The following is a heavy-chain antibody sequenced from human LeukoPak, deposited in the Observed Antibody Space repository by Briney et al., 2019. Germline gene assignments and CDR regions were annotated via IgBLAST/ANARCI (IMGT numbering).Heavy chain of an antibody. CDR1: GFTFSSYA. V-gene: IGHV3-23*01. CDR2: ISGSGGST. J-gene: IGHJ4*02. D-gene: IGHD3-3*01. Sequence: GSLRLSCAASGFTFSSYAVSWVRQAPGKGLECVSLISGSGGSTYYADSVKGRFTISRDNSKNTLYLQMNSLRAEDTAVYYCAKLSDFWSGYEIDYWGQGTLVTVSS. CDR3: AKLSDFWSGYEIDY.